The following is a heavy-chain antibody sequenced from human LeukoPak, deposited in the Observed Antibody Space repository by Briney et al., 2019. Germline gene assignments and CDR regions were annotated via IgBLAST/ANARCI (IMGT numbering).Heavy chain of an antibody. D-gene: IGHD3-22*01. J-gene: IGHJ6*03. CDR3: ARDKEYYDSSGYQYYYYMDV. CDR2: ISAYNGNT. Sequence: ASVKISCKASGYTFTSYGISWVRQAPGQGLEWMGWISAYNGNTNYAQKFQGRVTMTRDTSISTAYMELSRLRSDDTAVYYCARDKEYYDSSGYQYYYYMDVWGKGTTVTVSS. V-gene: IGHV1-18*01. CDR1: GYTFTSYG.